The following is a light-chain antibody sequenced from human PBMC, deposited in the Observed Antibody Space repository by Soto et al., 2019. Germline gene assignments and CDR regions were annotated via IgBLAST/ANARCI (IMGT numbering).Light chain of an antibody. Sequence: VLTQPPSVSGAPGQRVTISCTGSSSNIGAGYDVHWYQQLPGTAPKLLIYANNFRPSGVPDRFSGSKSGTSASLAITGLQAEDEADYYCQSYDSSLSGYVFGTGTKV. J-gene: IGLJ1*01. CDR3: QSYDSSLSGYV. CDR1: SSNIGAGYD. V-gene: IGLV1-40*01. CDR2: ANN.